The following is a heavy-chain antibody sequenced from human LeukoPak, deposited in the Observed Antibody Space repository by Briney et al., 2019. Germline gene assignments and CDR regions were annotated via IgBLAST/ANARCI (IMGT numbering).Heavy chain of an antibody. Sequence: GGSLRLSCAASGFTFSGYGMHWVRQAPGKGLEWVAFIRYDGSNKYYADSVKGRFTISRDNSKNTLYLQMNSLRAEDTAVYYCAKDYGDHAENYFDYWGQGTLVTVSS. CDR1: GFTFSGYG. V-gene: IGHV3-30*02. D-gene: IGHD4-17*01. J-gene: IGHJ4*02. CDR2: IRYDGSNK. CDR3: AKDYGDHAENYFDY.